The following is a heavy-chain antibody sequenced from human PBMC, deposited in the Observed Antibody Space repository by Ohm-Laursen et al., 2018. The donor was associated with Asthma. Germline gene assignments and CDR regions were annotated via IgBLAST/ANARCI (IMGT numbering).Heavy chain of an antibody. CDR2: IWYDGSNK. CDR3: ARGLAVTTFLVISYYYYGMDV. D-gene: IGHD3-10*01. J-gene: IGHJ6*02. V-gene: IGHV3-33*01. CDR1: GFTFSSYG. Sequence: SLRLSCSAPGFTFSSYGMHWVRQAPGKGLEWVAVIWYDGSNKYYADPVKGRFTISRDNSKNTLYLQMNSLRAEDTAVYYCARGLAVTTFLVISYYYYGMDVWGQGTTVTVSS.